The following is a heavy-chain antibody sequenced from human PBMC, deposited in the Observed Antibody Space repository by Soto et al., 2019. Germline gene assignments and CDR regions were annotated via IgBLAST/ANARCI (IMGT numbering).Heavy chain of an antibody. Sequence: PGGSLRLSSAASGFTVSSNYMSWVRQAPGKGLEWVSVIYSGGSTYYADSVKGRFTISRDNSKNTLYLQMNSLRAEDTAVYYCARVTSGYLDYWGQGTLVTVSS. D-gene: IGHD3-22*01. V-gene: IGHV3-53*01. CDR2: IYSGGST. CDR3: ARVTSGYLDY. CDR1: GFTVSSNY. J-gene: IGHJ4*02.